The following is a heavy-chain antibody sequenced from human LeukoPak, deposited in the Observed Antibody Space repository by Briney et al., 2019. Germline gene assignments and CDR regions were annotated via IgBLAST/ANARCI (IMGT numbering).Heavy chain of an antibody. CDR3: ARDWIDRSLDY. J-gene: IGHJ4*02. Sequence: AGGSLRLSCTASGFTFSDYGIHWVRQAPGKGLEWVAVLSPHGNYEYYADSVQGRSTISREDSKNTVYLQMNSLRDDETAVYYCARDWIDRSLDYWGQGTLVTVSS. D-gene: IGHD2-2*03. CDR1: GFTFSDYG. CDR2: LSPHGNYE. V-gene: IGHV3-33*01.